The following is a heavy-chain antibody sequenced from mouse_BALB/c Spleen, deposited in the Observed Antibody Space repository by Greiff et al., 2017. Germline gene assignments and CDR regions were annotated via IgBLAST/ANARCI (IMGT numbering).Heavy chain of an antibody. Sequence: EVQRVESGAGLVQPGGSLKLSCAASGFTFTSYTMSWVRQTPEKRLEWVAYISHGGGSTYYPDTVKCRFTISRDNAKNTLYLQMSSLKSEDTAMYYCARRRACSYYAMDYWGQGTTVTGSS. CDR3: ARRRACSYYAMDY. D-gene: IGHD1-3*01. V-gene: IGHV5-12-2*01. CDR1: GFTFTSYT. CDR2: ISHGGGST. J-gene: IGHJ4*01.